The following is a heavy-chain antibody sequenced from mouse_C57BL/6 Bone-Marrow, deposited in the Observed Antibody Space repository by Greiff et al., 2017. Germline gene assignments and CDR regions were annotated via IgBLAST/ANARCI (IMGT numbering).Heavy chain of an antibody. V-gene: IGHV5-9-1*02. D-gene: IGHD2-2*01. CDR2: ISSGGDYI. CDR1: GFTFSSYA. CDR3: TRIYYGYDGFAY. Sequence: EVKLMESGEGLVKPGGSLKLSCAASGFTFSSYAMSWVRQTPEKRLEWVAYISSGGDYIYYADTVKGRFTISRDNARNTLYLQMSSLKSEDTAMYYCTRIYYGYDGFAYWGQGTLVTVSA. J-gene: IGHJ3*01.